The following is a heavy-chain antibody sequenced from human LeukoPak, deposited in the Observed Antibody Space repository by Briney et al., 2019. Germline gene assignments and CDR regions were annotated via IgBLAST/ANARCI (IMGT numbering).Heavy chain of an antibody. CDR2: IYPGDSDT. D-gene: IGHD6-19*01. CDR3: ARQRIAVADNYYYYGMDV. V-gene: IGHV5-51*01. J-gene: IGHJ6*02. Sequence: GESLKISCKGSGYSFTSYWIGWVRQMPGKGLEWMGIIYPGDSDTRYSPSFQGQVTISADKSISTAYLQWSSLKASDTAMYYCARQRIAVADNYYYYGMDVWGQGTTVTVSS. CDR1: GYSFTSYW.